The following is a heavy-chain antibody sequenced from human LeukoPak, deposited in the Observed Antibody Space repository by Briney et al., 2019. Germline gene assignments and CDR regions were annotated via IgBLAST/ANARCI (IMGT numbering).Heavy chain of an antibody. Sequence: SETLSFTCAVSGGSISSGGYSWSWIRQPPGKGLEWIGYIYHSGSTYYNPSLKSRVTISVDRSKNQFSLKLSSVTAADTAVYYCARVRYSSGNHYFDYWGQGTLVTVSS. J-gene: IGHJ4*02. CDR3: ARVRYSSGNHYFDY. CDR2: IYHSGST. CDR1: GGSISSGGYS. D-gene: IGHD3-10*01. V-gene: IGHV4-30-2*01.